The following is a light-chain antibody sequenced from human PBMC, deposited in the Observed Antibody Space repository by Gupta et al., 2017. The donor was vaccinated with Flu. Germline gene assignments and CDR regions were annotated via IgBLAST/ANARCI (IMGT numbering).Light chain of an antibody. J-gene: IGKJ5*01. CDR1: QSLLNTSKNKNY. V-gene: IGKV4-1*01. Sequence: DIVLTHSPDSLAVSLGERATVNCKSSQSLLNTSKNKNYLAWYQQKPGQPPKLLMIWASTRQSGVHNRFSGSGSGTDFTLTISSLQAEDVAVYYCQQYYSLPPLTFGQGTRLDI. CDR3: QQYYSLPPLT. CDR2: WAS.